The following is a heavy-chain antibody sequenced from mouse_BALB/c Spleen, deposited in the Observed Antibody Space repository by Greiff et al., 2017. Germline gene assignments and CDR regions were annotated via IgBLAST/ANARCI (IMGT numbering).Heavy chain of an antibody. D-gene: IGHD1-2*01. V-gene: IGHV5-6-5*01. CDR1: GFTFSSYA. Sequence: EVMLVESGGGLVKPGGSLKLSCAASGFTFSSYAMSWVRQTPEKRLEWVASISSGGSTYYPDSVKGRFTISRDNARNILYLQMSSLRSEDTAMYYCASGSLLRLFYYAMDYWGQGTSVTVSS. J-gene: IGHJ4*01. CDR3: ASGSLLRLFYYAMDY. CDR2: ISSGGST.